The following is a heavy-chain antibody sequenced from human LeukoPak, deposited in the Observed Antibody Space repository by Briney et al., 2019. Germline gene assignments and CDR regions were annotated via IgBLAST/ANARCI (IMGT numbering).Heavy chain of an antibody. CDR2: IRQDGGAK. CDR3: ARGSGGVVVPAAYYYYYGMDV. V-gene: IGHV3-7*03. CDR1: GFTFSNYW. Sequence: GGSLRLSCAASGFTFSNYWMTWLRQAPGRGLEWVANIRQDGGAKYYVDSVKGRFTISRDNAMNSLYLQMNSLRAEDTAVYYCARGSGGVVVPAAYYYYYGMDVWGQGTTVTVSS. J-gene: IGHJ6*02. D-gene: IGHD2-2*01.